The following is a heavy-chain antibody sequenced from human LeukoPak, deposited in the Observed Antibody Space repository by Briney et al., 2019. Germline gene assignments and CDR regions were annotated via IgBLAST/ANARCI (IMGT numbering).Heavy chain of an antibody. V-gene: IGHV3-21*01. CDR1: GFTFSSYS. J-gene: IGHJ4*02. Sequence: GGSLRLSCAASGFTFSSYSMNWVRQAPGKGLEWVSSISSSSSYIYYADSVKGRFTISRDNAKNSLYLQTNSLRAEDTAVYYCAGFWSGYLPDFDYWGQGTLVTVSS. CDR2: ISSSSSYI. D-gene: IGHD3-3*01. CDR3: AGFWSGYLPDFDY.